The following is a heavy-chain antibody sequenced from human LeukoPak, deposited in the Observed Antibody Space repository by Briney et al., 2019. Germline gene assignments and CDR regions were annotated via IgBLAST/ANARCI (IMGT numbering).Heavy chain of an antibody. J-gene: IGHJ4*02. V-gene: IGHV1-2*02. CDR1: GYTFTGYY. D-gene: IGHD3-22*01. CDR2: INPNSGGT. Sequence: ASVKVSCKASGYTFTGYYMHWVRQAPGQGLEWMGWINPNSGGTNYAQKFQGRVTMTRDTSISTAYMELSRLRSDDTGVYYCAREKSYYDSSGYYNYWGQGTLVTVSS. CDR3: AREKSYYDSSGYYNY.